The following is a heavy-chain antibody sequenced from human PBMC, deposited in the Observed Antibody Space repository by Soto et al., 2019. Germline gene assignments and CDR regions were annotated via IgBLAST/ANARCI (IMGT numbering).Heavy chain of an antibody. CDR1: GYSFTIYW. V-gene: IGHV5-51*01. Sequence: GESLKISCKGSGYSFTIYWIGWVRQMPGKGLEWMGIIYPGDSDTRYSPSFQGQVTISADKSISTAYLQWSSLKASDTAMYYCARLXEYSSASRRSKSYYFDYWGQGTLVTVSS. CDR3: ARLXEYSSASRRSKSYYFDY. J-gene: IGHJ4*02. D-gene: IGHD6-6*01. CDR2: IYPGDSDT.